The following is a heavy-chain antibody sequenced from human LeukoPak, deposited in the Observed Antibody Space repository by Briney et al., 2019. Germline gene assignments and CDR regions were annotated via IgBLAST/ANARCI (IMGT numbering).Heavy chain of an antibody. CDR1: GYTFTSYY. CDR2: INPSGGST. CDR3: ARDSSDGYNPIDY. V-gene: IGHV1-46*01. Sequence: ASVKVSCKASGYTFTSYYMHWVRQAPGQGLEWRGIINPSGGSTSYTQKFQGKVTMTRDTSISTAYMELTRLRSDDTAVYYCARDSSDGYNPIDYWGQGTLVTVSP. D-gene: IGHD5-24*01. J-gene: IGHJ4*02.